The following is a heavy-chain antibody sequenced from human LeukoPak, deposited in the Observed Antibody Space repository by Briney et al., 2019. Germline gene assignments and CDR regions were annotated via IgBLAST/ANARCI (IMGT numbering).Heavy chain of an antibody. CDR3: ARDFEFGSAAGTPN. D-gene: IGHD6-13*01. V-gene: IGHV3-11*04. CDR1: GFTFSDSY. Sequence: PGGSLRLSCAASGFTFSDSYMTWIRQAPGKGLEWVSFISNSGDTIYYADSVKGRFTTSRDNAKNSLYLQMNSLRAEDTAVYYCARDFEFGSAAGTPNWGQGTLVTVSS. CDR2: ISNSGDTI. J-gene: IGHJ4*02.